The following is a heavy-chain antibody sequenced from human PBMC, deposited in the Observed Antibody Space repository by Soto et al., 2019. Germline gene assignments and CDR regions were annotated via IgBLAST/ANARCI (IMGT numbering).Heavy chain of an antibody. D-gene: IGHD6-13*01. J-gene: IGHJ5*02. CDR3: ARITSGYSSSWYWFDP. Sequence: EVQLVESGGGLVQPGGSLRLSCAASGFTFSSYSMNWVRQAPGKGLEWVSYISSSSSTIYYADSVKGRFTISRDNAKNSLYLQMNSLRDEDTAVYYCARITSGYSSSWYWFDPWGQGTLVTVSS. CDR1: GFTFSSYS. CDR2: ISSSSSTI. V-gene: IGHV3-48*02.